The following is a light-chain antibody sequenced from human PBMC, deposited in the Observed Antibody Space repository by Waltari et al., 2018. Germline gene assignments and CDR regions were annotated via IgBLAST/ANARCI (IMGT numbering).Light chain of an antibody. V-gene: IGLV2-14*01. CDR1: IIDTRSNYF. J-gene: IGLJ2*01. Sequence: ALTQPASVSGSPGQSTTISCTGPIIDTRSNYFVSWYQQHPGKAPKRIIYEVGQRPSGISDRFSGAKCGDSASLTISGLQAEDDAYYYCCSFTNINTVIFGGGTKLTVL. CDR2: EVG. CDR3: CSFTNINTVI.